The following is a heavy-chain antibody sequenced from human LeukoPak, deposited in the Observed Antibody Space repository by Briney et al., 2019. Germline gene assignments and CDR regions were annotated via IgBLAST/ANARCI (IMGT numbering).Heavy chain of an antibody. CDR1: GSTFTSYD. V-gene: IGHV1-18*01. Sequence: ASVKVSCKASGSTFTSYDISWVRQAPGQGLEWMGWISAYSGNTNYVQKFQGRVTMTTDTSTSTAYMELRSLRSDDTAVYYCARGTYYYDSSGFHFDYWGQGTLVTVSS. CDR2: ISAYSGNT. D-gene: IGHD3-22*01. CDR3: ARGTYYYDSSGFHFDY. J-gene: IGHJ4*02.